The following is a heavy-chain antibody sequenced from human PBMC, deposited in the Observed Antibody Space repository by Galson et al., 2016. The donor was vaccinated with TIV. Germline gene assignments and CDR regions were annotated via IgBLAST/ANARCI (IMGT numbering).Heavy chain of an antibody. Sequence: SVKVSCKASGYTFTTYYIYWVRQAPGQGLESMGVIDPSGGGTTYAQKFQARVTMTRDTSTSTVYMGLRSLKSEDTAVYYCTRDLGRRREYWGQGTLVTVSS. CDR1: GYTFTTYY. CDR3: TRDLGRRREY. D-gene: IGHD1-26*01. V-gene: IGHV1-46*01. J-gene: IGHJ4*02. CDR2: IDPSGGGT.